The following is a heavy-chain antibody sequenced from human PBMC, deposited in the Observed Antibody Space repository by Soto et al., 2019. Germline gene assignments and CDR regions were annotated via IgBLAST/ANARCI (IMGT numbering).Heavy chain of an antibody. J-gene: IGHJ5*02. CDR1: GGSFSGYY. V-gene: IGHV4-34*01. CDR3: ASSAMGSGYCSSTSCTPFDP. Sequence: SETLSLTCAVYGGSFSGYYWSWIRQPPGKGLEWIGEINHSGSTNYNPSLKSRVTISVDTSKNQFSLKLSSVTAADTAVYYCASSAMGSGYCSSTSCTPFDPSGQGTPVTVTS. CDR2: INHSGST. D-gene: IGHD2-2*01.